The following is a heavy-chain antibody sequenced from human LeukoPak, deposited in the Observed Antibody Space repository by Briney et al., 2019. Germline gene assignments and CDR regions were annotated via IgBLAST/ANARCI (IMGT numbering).Heavy chain of an antibody. CDR2: ISGSGGST. V-gene: IGHV3-23*01. CDR1: GFTFSSYA. D-gene: IGHD3-16*01. J-gene: IGHJ1*01. Sequence: GGSLRLSCAASGFTFSSYAMSWVRQAPGKGLEWVSAISGSGGSTYYADSVKGRFTISRDNSKNTLYLQMNSLRTEDTAVYYCAKVDDYVWTVQHWGQGTLVTVSS. CDR3: AKVDDYVWTVQH.